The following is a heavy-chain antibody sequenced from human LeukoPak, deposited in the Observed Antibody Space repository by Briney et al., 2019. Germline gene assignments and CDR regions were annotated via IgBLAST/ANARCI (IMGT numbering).Heavy chain of an antibody. CDR2: IIPIFGTA. Sequence: SVKVSCKASGGTFSSYAISWARQAPGQGLEWMGGIIPIFGTANYAQKFQGRVTITADESTSTAYMELSSLRSEDTAVYYCARRDMVRGVFVNAFDIWGQGTMVTVSS. CDR3: ARRDMVRGVFVNAFDI. CDR1: GGTFSSYA. J-gene: IGHJ3*02. V-gene: IGHV1-69*13. D-gene: IGHD3-10*01.